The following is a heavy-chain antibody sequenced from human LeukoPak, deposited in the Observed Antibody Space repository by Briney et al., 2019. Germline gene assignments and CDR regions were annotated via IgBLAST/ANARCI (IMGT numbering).Heavy chain of an antibody. Sequence: SETLSLTCAVSGYSISSGYYWGWIRQPPGKGLEWIGSIYHSGSTYYNPSLKSRVTISVDTSKNQFSLKPSSVTAADTAVYYCARHGGIVVVVAATDYWGQGTLVTVSS. CDR2: IYHSGST. CDR3: ARHGGIVVVVAATDY. CDR1: GYSISSGYY. V-gene: IGHV4-38-2*01. D-gene: IGHD2-15*01. J-gene: IGHJ4*02.